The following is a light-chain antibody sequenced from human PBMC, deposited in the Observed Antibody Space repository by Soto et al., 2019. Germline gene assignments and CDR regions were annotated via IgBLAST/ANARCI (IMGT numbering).Light chain of an antibody. J-gene: IGKJ1*01. CDR3: QQYNNYWT. V-gene: IGKV1-5*03. CDR2: KAS. CDR1: QIISNW. Sequence: DSQMTQSPSTLSASVGDRVTITCRASQIISNWLAWYQQKPGKAPKLLIYKASSLESGVPSRFSGIGSGTEFTLTTSSLQPDDFATYYCQQYNNYWTFGQGTKVEIK.